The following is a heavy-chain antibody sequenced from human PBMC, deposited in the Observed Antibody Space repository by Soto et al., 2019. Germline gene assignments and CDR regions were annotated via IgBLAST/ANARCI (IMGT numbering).Heavy chain of an antibody. D-gene: IGHD1-26*01. V-gene: IGHV4-34*01. CDR1: GGSFSGYY. CDR2: INHSGST. Sequence: LSLTCAVYGGSFSGYYWSWIRQPPGKGLEWIGEINHSGSTNYNPSLKSRVTISVDTSKNQFSLKLSSVTAADTAVYYCARRGASGATEPTNFDYWGQGTLVTVSS. J-gene: IGHJ4*02. CDR3: ARRGASGATEPTNFDY.